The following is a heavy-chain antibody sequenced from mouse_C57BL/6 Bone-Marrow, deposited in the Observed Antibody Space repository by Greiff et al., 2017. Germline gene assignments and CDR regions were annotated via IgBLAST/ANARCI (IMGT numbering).Heavy chain of an antibody. CDR3: TRGTTVVGRYFDV. J-gene: IGHJ1*03. CDR2: IDPEDGDT. V-gene: IGHV14-1*01. D-gene: IGHD1-1*01. CDR1: GFNIKDYY. Sequence: EVKLVESGAELVRPGASVKLSCTASGFNIKDYYMHWVKQRPEQGLEWIGRIDPEDGDTEYAPKFQGKATMTADTSSNTAYLQLSSLTSEDTAVYYCTRGTTVVGRYFDVWGTGTTVTVSS.